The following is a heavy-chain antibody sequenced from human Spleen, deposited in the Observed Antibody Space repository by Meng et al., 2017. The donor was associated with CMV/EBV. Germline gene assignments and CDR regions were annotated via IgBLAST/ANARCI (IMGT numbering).Heavy chain of an antibody. CDR1: GGSVSSGSYY. D-gene: IGHD2-2*01. Sequence: GSLRLSCTVSGGSVSSGSYYWSWLRQPPGKGLEWIGYIYYSGSTNYNPSLKSRVTMSVDTSKNQFSLNLSSVTAADTAVYYCARDSRVLGMDVWGQGTTVTVSS. CDR3: ARDSRVLGMDV. V-gene: IGHV4-61*01. CDR2: IYYSGST. J-gene: IGHJ6*02.